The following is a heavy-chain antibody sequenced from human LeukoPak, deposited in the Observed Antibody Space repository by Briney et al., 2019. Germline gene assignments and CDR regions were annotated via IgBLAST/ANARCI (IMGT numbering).Heavy chain of an antibody. CDR1: GFTFDDYA. V-gene: IGHV3-43D*04. D-gene: IGHD1-7*01. J-gene: IGHJ4*02. CDR2: ISWDGGST. CDR3: AKENWNYNFDY. Sequence: GGSLRLSCAASGFTFDDYAMHWVRQAPGKGLEWVSLISWDGGSTYYADSVKGRFTISRDNSKNSLYPQMNSLRAEDTALYYCAKENWNYNFDYWGQGTLVTVSS.